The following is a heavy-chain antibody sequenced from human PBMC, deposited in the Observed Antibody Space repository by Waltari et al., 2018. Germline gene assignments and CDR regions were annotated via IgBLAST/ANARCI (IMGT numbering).Heavy chain of an antibody. Sequence: QLQLQESGPGLVKPSETLSLTCTVSGGSISSSNYYWGWIRQPPGKGPEGIGSIYYSGSTYYNPSLKSRVTISVDTSKNQFYLKLNSVTAADTAVHYCARSGYYDSSGYYWWFDPWGQGTLVTVSS. CDR2: IYYSGST. CDR3: ARSGYYDSSGYYWWFDP. CDR1: GGSISSSNYY. D-gene: IGHD3-22*01. V-gene: IGHV4-39*01. J-gene: IGHJ5*02.